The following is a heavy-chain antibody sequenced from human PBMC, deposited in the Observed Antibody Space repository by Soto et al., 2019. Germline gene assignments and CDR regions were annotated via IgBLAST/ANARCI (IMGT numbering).Heavy chain of an antibody. D-gene: IGHD3-9*01. Sequence: GASVNVSCKASGYTFTSYYMHWVRQAPGQGLEWMGIINPSGGSTSYAQKFQGRVTMTRDTSTSTVYMELSSLRSEDTAVYYCARDPQENYDILTGYYYFDYWGQGTLVTVSS. CDR1: GYTFTSYY. CDR3: ARDPQENYDILTGYYYFDY. CDR2: INPSGGST. V-gene: IGHV1-46*01. J-gene: IGHJ4*02.